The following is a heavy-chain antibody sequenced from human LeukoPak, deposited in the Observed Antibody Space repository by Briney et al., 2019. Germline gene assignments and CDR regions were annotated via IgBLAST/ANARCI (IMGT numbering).Heavy chain of an antibody. Sequence: GGSLRLSCAAYGFTFRSYWMHWVRQAPGKGLVWVSRIKTDGSHTDYADSVKGRFTISRDNAKNTLYLQMNSLRAEDTAVYYCVRDGDVYNFDYWGQGTLVTVSS. V-gene: IGHV3-74*01. CDR3: VRDGDVYNFDY. CDR2: IKTDGSHT. D-gene: IGHD5-24*01. J-gene: IGHJ4*02. CDR1: GFTFRSYW.